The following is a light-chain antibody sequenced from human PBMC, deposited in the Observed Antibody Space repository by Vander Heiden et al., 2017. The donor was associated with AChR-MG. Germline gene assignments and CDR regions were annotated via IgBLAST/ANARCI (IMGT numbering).Light chain of an antibody. CDR2: EGS. V-gene: IGLV2-23*03. Sequence: PGQSITISCTGTSSDVGSYNLVSWYQQHPGKAPKLMIYEGSKRPSGVSNRFSGSKSGNTASLTISGLQAEDEADYYCCSYAGSSTFEVFGGGTKLTVL. CDR1: SSDVGSYNL. J-gene: IGLJ2*01. CDR3: CSYAGSSTFEV.